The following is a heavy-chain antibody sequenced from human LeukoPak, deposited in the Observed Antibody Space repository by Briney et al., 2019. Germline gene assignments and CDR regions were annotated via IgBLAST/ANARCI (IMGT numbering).Heavy chain of an antibody. CDR1: GYTFTGDY. D-gene: IGHD3-9*01. V-gene: IGHV1-2*04. J-gene: IGHJ4*02. Sequence: ASVKVSCKASGYTFTGDYMLWVRQAPGQGLEWMGWINANSGGTNYVQKFQGWVTMNRDTSISTAYMELCRLRSDVTAVYSCARESTPYYDILTGYYGYFDYWGQGTLVTVSS. CDR3: ARESTPYYDILTGYYGYFDY. CDR2: INANSGGT.